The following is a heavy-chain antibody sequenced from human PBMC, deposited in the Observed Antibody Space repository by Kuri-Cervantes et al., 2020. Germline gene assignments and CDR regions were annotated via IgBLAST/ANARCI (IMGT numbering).Heavy chain of an antibody. J-gene: IGHJ4*02. CDR1: GGSISSYY. Sequence: SETLSLTCTVSGGSISSYYWSWIRQPPGKGLEWIGYIYYSGSTNYNPSLKSRVTISVDTSKNQFSLKLSSVTAADTAVYYCARGQYRGLFDYWGQGTLVTVSS. CDR2: IYYSGST. CDR3: ARGQYRGLFDY. D-gene: IGHD1-14*01. V-gene: IGHV4-59*01.